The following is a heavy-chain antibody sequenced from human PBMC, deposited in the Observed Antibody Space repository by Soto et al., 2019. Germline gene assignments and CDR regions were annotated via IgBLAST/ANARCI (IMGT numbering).Heavy chain of an antibody. CDR2: IYYSGST. V-gene: IGHV4-61*01. J-gene: IGHJ6*02. CDR3: ARAPVVVVAANYYYYGMDV. D-gene: IGHD2-15*01. Sequence: QVQLQESDPGLVKPSETLSLTCTVSGGSVSSGSYYWSWIRQPPGKGLEWIGYIYYSGSTNYNPSLTSRVTISVDTSKNQFSLKLSSVTAADTAVYYCARAPVVVVAANYYYYGMDVWGQGTTVTVSS. CDR1: GGSVSSGSYY.